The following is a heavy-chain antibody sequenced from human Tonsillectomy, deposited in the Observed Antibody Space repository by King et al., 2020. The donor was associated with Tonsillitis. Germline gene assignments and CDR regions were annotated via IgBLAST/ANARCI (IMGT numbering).Heavy chain of an antibody. V-gene: IGHV2-26*01. CDR2: IFSNYEK. CDR1: GVSLSNAIMG. D-gene: IGHD6-19*01. Sequence: VTLKESGPVLVKPTETLTLTCTVSGVSLSNAIMGVSWIRQPPGRALEWRVHIFSNYEKSFSTSLRSRLTISKDTSKSQVVLTMTNMDPVDTATYYCARTTKSGTGWYDFDYWGQGTLVTVSS. J-gene: IGHJ4*02. CDR3: ARTTKSGTGWYDFDY.